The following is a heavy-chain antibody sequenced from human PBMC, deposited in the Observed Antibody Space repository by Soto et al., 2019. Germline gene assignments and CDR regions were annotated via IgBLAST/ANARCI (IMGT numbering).Heavy chain of an antibody. CDR1: GGSMSSGGYY. CDR2: IYYSGST. V-gene: IGHV4-31*03. J-gene: IGHJ6*02. Sequence: SETLSLTSTVSGGSMSSGGYYWSCIRQHPGQGLEWIGYIYYSGSTYYNPSLKSRVPISVDTSKNQFSLKLSSGTAADTAVYYCARGPAGKLDYYYYGMDVWGQGTTVTVSS. D-gene: IGHD1-7*01. CDR3: ARGPAGKLDYYYYGMDV.